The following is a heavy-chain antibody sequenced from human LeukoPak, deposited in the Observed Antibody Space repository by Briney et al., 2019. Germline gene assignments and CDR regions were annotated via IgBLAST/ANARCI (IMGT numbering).Heavy chain of an antibody. CDR1: GYTFTTFG. Sequence: VASVKVSCKASGYTFTTFGISWVRQAPGEGLEWMGWISPNNGNTNYARKLQGRVTMTTDTSTGTAYMELRSLMSDDTAVYYCARDPGGNSGFDYWGQGTLVTVSS. D-gene: IGHD4-23*01. J-gene: IGHJ4*02. CDR3: ARDPGGNSGFDY. CDR2: ISPNNGNT. V-gene: IGHV1-18*01.